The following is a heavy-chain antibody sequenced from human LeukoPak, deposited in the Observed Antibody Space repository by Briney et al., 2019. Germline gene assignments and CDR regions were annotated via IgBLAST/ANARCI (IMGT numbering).Heavy chain of an antibody. CDR3: ARDGSSSLRYFDWLYAFDI. CDR1: GGSISSYY. Sequence: PSETLSLTCTVSGGSISSYYWSWIRQPPGKGLEGIGYIYYSGSTNYNPSLTSRVTISVDTSKNQFSLNLSSVTAADTAVYYCARDGSSSLRYFDWLYAFDIWGQGTMVTVSS. CDR2: IYYSGST. V-gene: IGHV4-59*01. D-gene: IGHD3-9*01. J-gene: IGHJ3*02.